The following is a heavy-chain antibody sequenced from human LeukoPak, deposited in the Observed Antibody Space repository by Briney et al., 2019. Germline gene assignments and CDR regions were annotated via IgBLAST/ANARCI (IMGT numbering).Heavy chain of an antibody. V-gene: IGHV1-2*02. Sequence: ASVKVSCKASGYTFTGYYIHWVRQAPGQGLEWMGWINPKSGGANYAQKFQGRVTMTRDTSISTAYMELSRLRSVDTAVYYCAREYCSTTRCYMADYWGQGTLVTVSS. CDR1: GYTFTGYY. J-gene: IGHJ4*02. D-gene: IGHD2-2*01. CDR2: INPKSGGA. CDR3: AREYCSTTRCYMADY.